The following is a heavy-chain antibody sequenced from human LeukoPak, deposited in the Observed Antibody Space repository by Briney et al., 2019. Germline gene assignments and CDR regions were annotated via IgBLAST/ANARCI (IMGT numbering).Heavy chain of an antibody. V-gene: IGHV3-23*03. CDR3: ARDSYGDANFDS. J-gene: IGHJ4*02. D-gene: IGHD4-17*01. CDR1: GFTFSSYA. Sequence: PGGSLRLSCAASGFTFSSYAMSWVRQAPGRGLEWVSFTYADGNTYYADSVKGRFTISRDISKNAVYLQMNSLRAEDTAVYYCARDSYGDANFDSWGQGTLVTVSS. CDR2: TYADGNT.